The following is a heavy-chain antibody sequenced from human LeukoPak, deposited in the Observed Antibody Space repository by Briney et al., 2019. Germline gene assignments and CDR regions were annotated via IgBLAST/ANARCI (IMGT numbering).Heavy chain of an antibody. V-gene: IGHV4-34*01. D-gene: IGHD2-15*01. CDR1: GGSFSGYY. CDR3: AVVTNYYYYYGMDV. Sequence: SETLSLTCAVYGGSFSGYYWSWIRQPPGKGLEWIGEINHSGSTNYNPSLKSRDTISVDTSKNQFSLKLSSVTAADTAVYYCAVVTNYYYYYGMDVWGQGTTVTVSS. CDR2: INHSGST. J-gene: IGHJ6*02.